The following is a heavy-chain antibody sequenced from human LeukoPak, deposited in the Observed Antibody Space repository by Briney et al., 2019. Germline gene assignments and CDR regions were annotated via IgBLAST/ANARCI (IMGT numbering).Heavy chain of an antibody. Sequence: GGSLRLSCAASGFTFSNAWMSWVRQAPGKGLEWVAVISYDGKNEYYTDSVKGRFTISRDNAKNTVYLQMNSLKPEDTAVYYCAKQMAVDYFDYWGQGTLVTVSS. D-gene: IGHD5-24*01. J-gene: IGHJ4*02. CDR2: ISYDGKNE. CDR1: GFTFSNAW. V-gene: IGHV3-30*18. CDR3: AKQMAVDYFDY.